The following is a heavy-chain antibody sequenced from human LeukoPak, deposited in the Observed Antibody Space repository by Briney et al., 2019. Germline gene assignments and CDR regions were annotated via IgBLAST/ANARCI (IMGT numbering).Heavy chain of an antibody. D-gene: IGHD3-10*01. J-gene: IGHJ4*02. CDR1: GGSISIYF. CDR3: AGVSFHGITMVRAYYFDF. V-gene: IGHV4-59*01. Sequence: SETLSLTCTVSGGSISIYFWSWIPPPPGKGRWWIGYVSYSRSTEHYPSLKSRVTFSVDTSKPQFPLRLKSVTAEGTAGYFCAGVSFHGITMVRAYYFDFWGQGTLVTVCS. CDR2: VSYSRST.